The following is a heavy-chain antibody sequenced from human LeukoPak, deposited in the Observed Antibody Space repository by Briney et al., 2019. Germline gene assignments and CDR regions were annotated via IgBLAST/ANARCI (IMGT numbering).Heavy chain of an antibody. Sequence: ASVKVSCKASGYTFTIFGISWVRQAPGQGLEWMGWISAYNGNTKYAQKLQGRVTMTTDKYTSTAYMELRSLRSDDTAVYYCARDLGDYSDSSVFFDYWGQGTLVTVSS. V-gene: IGHV1-18*01. D-gene: IGHD3-22*01. CDR3: ARDLGDYSDSSVFFDY. J-gene: IGHJ4*02. CDR2: ISAYNGNT. CDR1: GYTFTIFG.